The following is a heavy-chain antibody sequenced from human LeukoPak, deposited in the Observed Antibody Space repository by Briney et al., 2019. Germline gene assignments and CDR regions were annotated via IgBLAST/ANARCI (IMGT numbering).Heavy chain of an antibody. Sequence: GGSLRLSCAASGFTYSDYYMSWIRQAPGKRQEWVSYISSSGNTIYYADPVKGRFIISRDNAKNSLYLQMNSLRAEDTAVYYCARDRLRWLQTWGQGTLVTVSS. D-gene: IGHD5-24*01. CDR2: ISSSGNTI. J-gene: IGHJ5*02. CDR1: GFTYSDYY. CDR3: ARDRLRWLQT. V-gene: IGHV3-11*01.